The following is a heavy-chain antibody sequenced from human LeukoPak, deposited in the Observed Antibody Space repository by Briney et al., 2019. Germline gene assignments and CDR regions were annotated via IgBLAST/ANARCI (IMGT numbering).Heavy chain of an antibody. V-gene: IGHV1-46*01. CDR2: INPSAGST. D-gene: IGHD3-3*01. J-gene: IGHJ4*02. CDR1: GYTFTSHY. Sequence: GASVKVSCRASGYTFTSHYMHWVRQAPGQGLEWMGIINPSAGSTSYPQKFRGRVTMTRDTSTSTVYMELSSLRSEDTAVYYCAAPGASGFVGNFWSGPLDFWGQGTLVTVSS. CDR3: AAPGASGFVGNFWSGPLDF.